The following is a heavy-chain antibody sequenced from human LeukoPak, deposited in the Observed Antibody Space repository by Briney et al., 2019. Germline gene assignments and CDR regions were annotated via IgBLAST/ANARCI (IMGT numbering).Heavy chain of an antibody. Sequence: PSETLSLTCTVSGGSISTKYWSWIRQPAGKGLEWIGRIYTSGSTNYNPSLKSRVTISVDTSKNQFSLKLSSVTAADTAVYYCARHFGGTVLLTNAFDIWGQGTMVTVSS. CDR1: GGSISTKY. J-gene: IGHJ3*02. CDR2: IYTSGST. D-gene: IGHD3-16*01. V-gene: IGHV4-4*07. CDR3: ARHFGGTVLLTNAFDI.